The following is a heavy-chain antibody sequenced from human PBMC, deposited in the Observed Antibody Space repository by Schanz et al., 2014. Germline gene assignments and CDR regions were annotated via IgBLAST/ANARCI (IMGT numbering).Heavy chain of an antibody. V-gene: IGHV3-21*01. CDR2: ITSSSMYI. J-gene: IGHJ4*02. D-gene: IGHD6-19*01. CDR1: GFSFSTYG. Sequence: EVRLVESGGGLVKPGGSLRLSCAASGFSFSTYGMTWVRQAPGKGLEWVSSITSSSMYIYQADSMRGRFTISRDNAKNSLYLQMNSLRAEDTAVYSCVREEKGFVAMAGRASFDYWGQGTLVTVSS. CDR3: VREEKGFVAMAGRASFDY.